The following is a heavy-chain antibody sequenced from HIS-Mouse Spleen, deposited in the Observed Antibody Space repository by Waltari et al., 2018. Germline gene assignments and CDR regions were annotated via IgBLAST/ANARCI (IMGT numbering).Heavy chain of an antibody. J-gene: IGHJ5*02. CDR1: GFTFSSYS. Sequence: EVQLVESGGGLVKPGGSLRLSCAASGFTFSSYSMNWVRQAPGKGVEWVSSISSSRSYIYYADSVKGRFTISRDNAKNSLYLQMNSLRAEDTAVYYCARDRKFDFWSGRFDPWGQGTLVTVSS. V-gene: IGHV3-21*01. D-gene: IGHD3-3*01. CDR3: ARDRKFDFWSGRFDP. CDR2: ISSSRSYI.